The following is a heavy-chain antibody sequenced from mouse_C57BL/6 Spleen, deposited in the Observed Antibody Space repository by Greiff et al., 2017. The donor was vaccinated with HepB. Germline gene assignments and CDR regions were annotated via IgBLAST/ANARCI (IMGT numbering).Heavy chain of an antibody. CDR3: AVRQGTTDYYAMDY. V-gene: IGHV1-82*01. Sequence: VQMQQSGPELVKPGASVQISCKASGYAFSSSWMNWVKQRPGKGLEWIGRIYPGDGDTNYNGKFKGKATLTADKSSSTAYMQHSSLTSADSAVYFCAVRQGTTDYYAMDYWGQGTSVTVSS. J-gene: IGHJ4*01. CDR2: IYPGDGDT. D-gene: IGHD2-14*01. CDR1: GYAFSSSW.